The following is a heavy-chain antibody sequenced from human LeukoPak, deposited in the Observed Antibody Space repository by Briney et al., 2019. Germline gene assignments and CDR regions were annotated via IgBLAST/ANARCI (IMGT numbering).Heavy chain of an antibody. Sequence: ASVKVSCKASGCTFTTYDINWVPQATGQGLEWMGWMNPNSANTGYAQKFQGRVTMTRKTSISTAYMELSSLRSEDTAVYYCAIGERSYYFDYWGQGTLVTVSS. D-gene: IGHD1-1*01. V-gene: IGHV1-8*01. CDR3: AIGERSYYFDY. CDR2: MNPNSANT. J-gene: IGHJ4*02. CDR1: GCTFTTYD.